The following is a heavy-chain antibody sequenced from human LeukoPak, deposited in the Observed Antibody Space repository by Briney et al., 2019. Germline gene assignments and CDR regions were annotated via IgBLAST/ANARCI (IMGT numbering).Heavy chain of an antibody. CDR3: VRENYFDY. Sequence: SETLSLTCTVSAGSISSYYWGWIRQPPGKGLDGMGSIYYSGSTNYNPSLRSRVTISVDTSNNQFSIRLSSVTAADTAVYYCVRENYFDYWGQGTLVPVSS. CDR2: IYYSGST. CDR1: AGSISSYY. D-gene: IGHD3-10*01. J-gene: IGHJ4*02. V-gene: IGHV4-59*01.